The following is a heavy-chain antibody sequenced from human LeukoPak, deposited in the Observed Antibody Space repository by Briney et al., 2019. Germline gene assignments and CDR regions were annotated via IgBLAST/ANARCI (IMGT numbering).Heavy chain of an antibody. J-gene: IGHJ5*02. D-gene: IGHD6-19*01. CDR2: IFPSGGEI. CDR1: GFTFSTFA. Sequence: GGSLRLSCAASGFTFSTFAMIWVRQPPGKGLEWVSSIFPSGGEIHYADSVRGQFTISRDNSKSTLSLQMNSLRAEDTAVYYCARDQTSVAGTGYNWFDPWGQGTLVTVSS. V-gene: IGHV3-23*01. CDR3: ARDQTSVAGTGYNWFDP.